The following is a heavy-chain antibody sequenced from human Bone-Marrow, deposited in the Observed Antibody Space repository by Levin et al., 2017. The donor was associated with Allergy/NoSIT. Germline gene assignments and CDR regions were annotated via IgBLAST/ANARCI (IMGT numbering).Heavy chain of an antibody. J-gene: IGHJ5*02. D-gene: IGHD4-23*01. Sequence: GGSLRLSCAASGFIFNSFWMTWVRQAPGKGLEWVANINEDGSEKYYLDSVKGRFTISRDNVANSLYLEMHSLRGDDTAVYYCARTDYGGKSEDFDHWGPGVLVTVSS. V-gene: IGHV3-7*01. CDR3: ARTDYGGKSEDFDH. CDR1: GFIFNSFW. CDR2: INEDGSEK.